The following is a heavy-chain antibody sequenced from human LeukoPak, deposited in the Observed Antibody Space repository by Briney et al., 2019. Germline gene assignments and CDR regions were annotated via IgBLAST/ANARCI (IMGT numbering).Heavy chain of an antibody. CDR3: AKDPSVLGTGWYFDL. Sequence: GGSLRLSCAASGFTFSSYAVSWVRQAPGKGLEWVSAISGSGGSTYYADSVKGRFTISRDNSKNTLYLQMNSLRAEDTAVYYCAKDPSVLGTGWYFDLWGRGTLVTVSS. CDR2: ISGSGGST. J-gene: IGHJ2*01. CDR1: GFTFSSYA. V-gene: IGHV3-23*01. D-gene: IGHD3/OR15-3a*01.